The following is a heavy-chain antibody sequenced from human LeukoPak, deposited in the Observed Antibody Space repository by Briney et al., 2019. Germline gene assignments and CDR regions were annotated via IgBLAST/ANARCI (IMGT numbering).Heavy chain of an antibody. V-gene: IGHV4-59*08. D-gene: IGHD3-10*01. J-gene: IGHJ4*02. CDR2: IYYSGST. CDR1: GGSISNYY. CDR3: ARRAYGSGSFNRYYFDY. Sequence: SETLSLTCTVSGGSISNYYWSWIRQPPGKGLEWIGYIYYSGSTNYNPPLKSRVTISVDTSKNQFSLKLNSVTAADTAVYYCARRAYGSGSFNRYYFDYWGQGTLVAVSS.